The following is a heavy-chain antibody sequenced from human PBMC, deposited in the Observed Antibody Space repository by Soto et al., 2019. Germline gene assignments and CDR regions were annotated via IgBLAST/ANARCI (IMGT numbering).Heavy chain of an antibody. D-gene: IGHD1-26*01. J-gene: IGHJ3*02. CDR3: VSKLGELRATVFAI. CDR2: IYHSGSI. CDR1: KG. Sequence: KGCTCPRQNPGKGLEWIGEIYHSGSINHNPSLKSRVTMSVDKSKNQFSLKMTSVTAADTGVYYCVSKLGELRATVFAIWG. V-gene: IGHV4-4*02.